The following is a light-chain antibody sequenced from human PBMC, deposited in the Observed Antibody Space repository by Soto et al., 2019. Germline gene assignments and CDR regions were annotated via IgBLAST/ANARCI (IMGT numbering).Light chain of an antibody. CDR2: YDD. CDR3: AAWDDSLNGVV. CDR1: SSNIGNNA. V-gene: IGLV1-36*01. J-gene: IGLJ2*01. Sequence: QSVLTQPPSVSEAPRQRVTISCSGSSSNIGNNAVNWYQQLPGKAPKLLIYYDDLLPSGVSDRFSGSKSGTSASLAISGLQSKDEADYYCAAWDDSLNGVVFGGGTKVTVL.